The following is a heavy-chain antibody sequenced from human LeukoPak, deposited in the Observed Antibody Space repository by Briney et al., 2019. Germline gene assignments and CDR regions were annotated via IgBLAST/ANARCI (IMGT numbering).Heavy chain of an antibody. CDR2: IYHCGSN. V-gene: IGHV4-4*07. J-gene: IGHJ5*02. CDR3: ARDSLIVVVPAAPSPPSSPFDP. CDR1: GGPISIYY. D-gene: IGHD2-2*01. Sequence: PSETLSLTCTVSGGPISIYYWRWTRQPAGKGLEWIGRIYHCGSNNYNPSLKSRVTMSVDTSKNQFSLKLSSVTAADTAVYYCARDSLIVVVPAAPSPPSSPFDPWGQGTLVTVSS.